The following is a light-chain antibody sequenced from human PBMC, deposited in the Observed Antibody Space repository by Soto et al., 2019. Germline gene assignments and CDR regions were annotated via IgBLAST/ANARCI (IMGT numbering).Light chain of an antibody. CDR2: KAS. V-gene: IGKV1-5*03. CDR3: QQYNTYPLT. Sequence: DIQMNQSPSTLSASVGDRVTITCRASQSISTWLAWYQQKPGKAPKLLIYKASSLEGGVPSRFSGSGSGTEFNITVSSLRPDDFATYYCQQYNTYPLTFGGGTTVEIK. J-gene: IGKJ4*01. CDR1: QSISTW.